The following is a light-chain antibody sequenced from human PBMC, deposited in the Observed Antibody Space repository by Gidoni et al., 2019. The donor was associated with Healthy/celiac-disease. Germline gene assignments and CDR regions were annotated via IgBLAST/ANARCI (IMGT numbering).Light chain of an antibody. CDR2: AAS. Sequence: EIKMTQSPSSRSASVGDRVTITCRASQSISSYLNWYQQKPGKAPKLLIYAASSLQSGVPSRFSGSGSGTDFTLTISSLQPEDFATYYCQQSYSTPWTFGQXTKVEIK. CDR3: QQSYSTPWT. J-gene: IGKJ1*01. V-gene: IGKV1-39*01. CDR1: QSISSY.